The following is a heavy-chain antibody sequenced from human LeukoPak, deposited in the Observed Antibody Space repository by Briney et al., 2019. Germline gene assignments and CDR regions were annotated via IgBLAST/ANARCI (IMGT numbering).Heavy chain of an antibody. J-gene: IGHJ6*02. D-gene: IGHD2-15*01. V-gene: IGHV4-39*01. CDR1: GGSISSSSYY. Sequence: PSETLSLTCTVSGGSISSSSYYWGWIRQPPGKGLEWIGSIYYSGSTYYNPSLKSRVTISVDTSKNQFSLKLSSVTAADTAVYYCARHQYCSGGSCYANYYYYGMDVWGRGTTVTVSS. CDR2: IYYSGST. CDR3: ARHQYCSGGSCYANYYYYGMDV.